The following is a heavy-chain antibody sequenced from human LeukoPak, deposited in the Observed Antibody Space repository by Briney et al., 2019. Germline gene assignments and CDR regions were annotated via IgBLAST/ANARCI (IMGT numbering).Heavy chain of an antibody. D-gene: IGHD3-3*01. Sequence: PGGSLRLSCAASGFTFDDYDMSWVRQAPGKGLEWISHINWSGGSTRYVDSVEGRFTISRDNAKNSLYLQMNSLRLEDTAVYYRVRDRSGVLSHAIPFEFWGQGSLVTVSS. J-gene: IGHJ4*02. CDR2: INWSGGST. V-gene: IGHV3-20*04. CDR3: VRDRSGVLSHAIPFEF. CDR1: GFTFDDYD.